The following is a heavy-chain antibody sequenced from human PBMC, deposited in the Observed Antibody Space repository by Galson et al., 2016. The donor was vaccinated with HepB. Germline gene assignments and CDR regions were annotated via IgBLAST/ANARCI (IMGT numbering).Heavy chain of an antibody. CDR1: GITFSTHA. D-gene: IGHD2-15*01. V-gene: IGHV3-23*01. Sequence: SLRLSCAASGITFSTHAMNWVHQAPGKGLEWVSVISGNGVRTYYADSVKGRFTISRDNSKNTVYLEMNSLRAEDTATYYCAKVVSYCSGGSCYYRDFGLDVWGQGTTVIVSS. J-gene: IGHJ6*02. CDR3: AKVVSYCSGGSCYYRDFGLDV. CDR2: ISGNGVRT.